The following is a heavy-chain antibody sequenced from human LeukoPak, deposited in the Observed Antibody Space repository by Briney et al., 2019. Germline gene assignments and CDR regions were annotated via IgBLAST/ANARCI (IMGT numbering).Heavy chain of an antibody. CDR1: GFTFSSYG. Sequence: GGSLRLSCAASGFTFSSYGMHWVRQAPGKGLEWVAVISYDGSNKYYADSVKGRFTISRDNSKNTLYLQMNSLRAEDTAVYYCAKDQVGSYHSYFDCWGQGTLVTVSS. V-gene: IGHV3-30*18. CDR2: ISYDGSNK. J-gene: IGHJ4*02. D-gene: IGHD1-26*01. CDR3: AKDQVGSYHSYFDC.